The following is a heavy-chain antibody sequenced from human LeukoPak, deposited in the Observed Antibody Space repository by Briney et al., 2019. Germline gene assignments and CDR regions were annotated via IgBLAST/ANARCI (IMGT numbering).Heavy chain of an antibody. CDR2: IGTAGDT. CDR3: AGAIGNLYYFDY. CDR1: GFTFSSYD. D-gene: IGHD1-26*01. J-gene: IGHJ4*02. Sequence: GGSLRLSCAASGFTFSSYDMHWVRQATGKGLEWVSAIGTAGDTYYPGSVKGRFTISRHNSKNTLYLQMNSLRAEDTAVYYCAGAIGNLYYFDYWGQGTLVTVSS. V-gene: IGHV3-13*01.